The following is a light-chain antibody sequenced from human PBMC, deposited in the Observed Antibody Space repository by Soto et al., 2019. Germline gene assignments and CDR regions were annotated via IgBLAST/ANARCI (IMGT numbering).Light chain of an antibody. V-gene: IGKV3-11*01. CDR3: QQRSNPY. J-gene: IGKJ3*01. CDR1: QSVSSY. CDR2: DAS. Sequence: EIVLTQSPATLSLSPGERATLSCRASQSVSSYLAWYQQKPGQAPRLLIYDASNRATGIPARFSGGGSGTDFTLTISSLEPEDFAVYYCQQRSNPYFGPGTKVDIK.